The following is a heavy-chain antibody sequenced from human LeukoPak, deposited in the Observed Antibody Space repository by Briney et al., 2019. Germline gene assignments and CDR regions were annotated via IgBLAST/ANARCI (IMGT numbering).Heavy chain of an antibody. CDR2: ISSSGSTI. CDR3: AELNITVRGGL. D-gene: IGHD3-10*01. Sequence: PGGSLRLSCAASGFTFSIYEMNRVRQAPGKGLEGVSYISSSGSTIYYANSLKRRFTISKHNAKNPLYLQINSLRAENTAVYYCAELNITVRGGLWGKGTPVTISS. J-gene: IGHJ6*04. CDR1: GFTFSIYE. V-gene: IGHV3-48*03.